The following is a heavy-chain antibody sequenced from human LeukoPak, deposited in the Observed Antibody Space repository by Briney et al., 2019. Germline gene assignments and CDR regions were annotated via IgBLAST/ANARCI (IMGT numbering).Heavy chain of an antibody. CDR3: TTVNSSGYYRGDSDY. CDR1: EFTFSNVW. CDR2: IKSKIDGGTT. V-gene: IGHV3-15*01. D-gene: IGHD3-22*01. Sequence: PGGSLTLSCAASEFTFSNVWMSWVRQAPGKGLEWVGRIKSKIDGGTTDYAAPVKGRFTISRDDSIKTLYLQMNSLKTEDTAVYYCTTVNSSGYYRGDSDYWGQGTLVTVSS. J-gene: IGHJ4*02.